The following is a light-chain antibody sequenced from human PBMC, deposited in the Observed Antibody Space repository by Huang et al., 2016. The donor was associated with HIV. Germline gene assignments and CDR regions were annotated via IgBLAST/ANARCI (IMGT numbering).Light chain of an antibody. J-gene: IGKJ4*01. V-gene: IGKV2D-29*01. CDR1: QSLLHSDGETY. Sequence: DIVMTQTPLSLSVTPGQPASISCKSSQSLLHSDGETYLYWYLHTPGQAPQLLIYEVSKRFSGVPDRCSGSGSGTDFTLRISRVEAEDVGVYYCMQRTQRPLTFGGGTKVEIK. CDR3: MQRTQRPLT. CDR2: EVS.